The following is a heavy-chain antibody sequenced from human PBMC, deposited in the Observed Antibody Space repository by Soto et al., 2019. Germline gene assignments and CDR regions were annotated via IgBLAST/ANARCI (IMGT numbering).Heavy chain of an antibody. J-gene: IGHJ6*02. D-gene: IGHD3-10*01. CDR3: AAELGFGKLSVV. Sequence: QVQVVQSGVEVRRPGSSVKVSCKASGDTFKNCVISWVRQAPGQGLEWMGGLIPLFGTTDFAQRFQGRLTITTDESTTTAYRELSRLRSEDTATYYCAAELGFGKLSVVWGQGTTVIVSS. CDR2: LIPLFGTT. V-gene: IGHV1-69*01. CDR1: GDTFKNCV.